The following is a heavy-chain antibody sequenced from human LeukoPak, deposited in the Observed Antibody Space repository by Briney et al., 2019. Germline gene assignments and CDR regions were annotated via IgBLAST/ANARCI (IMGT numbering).Heavy chain of an antibody. CDR2: ISSSSSYI. Sequence: SGGSLRLSCAASGFTFSSYSMNWVRQAPGKGLEWVSSISSSSSYIYYADSVKGRFTISRDNAKKSLYLQMNSLRAEDTAVYYCACSGWYWDYYYYYMDVWGKGTTVTVSS. CDR1: GFTFSSYS. V-gene: IGHV3-21*01. CDR3: ACSGWYWDYYYYYMDV. D-gene: IGHD6-19*01. J-gene: IGHJ6*03.